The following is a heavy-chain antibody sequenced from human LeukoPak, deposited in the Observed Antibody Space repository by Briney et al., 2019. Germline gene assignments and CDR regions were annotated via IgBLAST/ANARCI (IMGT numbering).Heavy chain of an antibody. CDR2: ISGSGGST. V-gene: IGHV3-23*01. Sequence: GGSLRLSCAASGFTFSSYAMGWVRQAPGKGLEWVSAISGSGGSTYYADSVKGRFTISRDNSKNTLYLQMNSLGAEDTAVYYCARDAYDFWSGYQGYFDYWGQGTLVTVSS. CDR3: ARDAYDFWSGYQGYFDY. D-gene: IGHD3-3*01. J-gene: IGHJ4*02. CDR1: GFTFSSYA.